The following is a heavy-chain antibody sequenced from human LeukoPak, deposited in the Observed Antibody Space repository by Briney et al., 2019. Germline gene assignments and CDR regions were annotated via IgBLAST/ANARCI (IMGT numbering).Heavy chain of an antibody. D-gene: IGHD6-19*01. V-gene: IGHV3-33*01. CDR3: ARGKYSNGWYYFDY. J-gene: IGHJ4*02. CDR1: GFTFSSYG. Sequence: PGGSLRLSCAASGFTFSSYGMHCLRQAPGKGLEWVAVISSDGSNKNYADSVKGRFTISRDNTKNTLYLRMNSLRAEDTVVYYCARGKYSNGWYYFDYWGQGTLVTVSS. CDR2: ISSDGSNK.